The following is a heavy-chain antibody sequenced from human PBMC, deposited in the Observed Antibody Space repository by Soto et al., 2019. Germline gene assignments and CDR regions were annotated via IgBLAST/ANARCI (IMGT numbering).Heavy chain of an antibody. D-gene: IGHD3-22*01. Sequence: PGGSLRLSCAASGFTFSSYGMHWVRQAPGKGLEWVAVISYDGSNKYYADSVKGRFTISRDNSKNTLYLQMNSLRAEDTAVYYCAKPYDSSGYPLAFFDYWGQGT. CDR1: GFTFSSYG. CDR2: ISYDGSNK. CDR3: AKPYDSSGYPLAFFDY. V-gene: IGHV3-30*18. J-gene: IGHJ4*02.